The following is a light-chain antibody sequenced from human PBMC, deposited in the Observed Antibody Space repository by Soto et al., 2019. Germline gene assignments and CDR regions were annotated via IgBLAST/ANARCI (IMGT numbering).Light chain of an antibody. Sequence: EIVLTQSPATLSLSPGERATLSCRASQSVDSYLAWYQQKVGQAPRLLIYDASNRATGIPARFSGSGSGTDFTLTISRLEPEDFAVYYCQHRSNWPPTFGHGTKVEIK. CDR2: DAS. V-gene: IGKV3-11*01. J-gene: IGKJ1*01. CDR3: QHRSNWPPT. CDR1: QSVDSY.